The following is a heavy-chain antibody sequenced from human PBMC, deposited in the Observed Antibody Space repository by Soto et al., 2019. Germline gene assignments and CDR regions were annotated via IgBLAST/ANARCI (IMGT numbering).Heavy chain of an antibody. CDR1: GYTFTSYG. V-gene: IGHV1-18*01. D-gene: IGHD1-1*01. CDR3: ARDRYGDY. Sequence: QVHLVQSGAEVKKPAASVQVACKASGYTFTSYGITCVRQAPGQGLEWMGLISAHIGNTDYAQKLQGRVIVTRDTSTGTAYMEMRSLISDDTAVYYCARDRYGDYWGQGALVTVS. J-gene: IGHJ4*02. CDR2: ISAHIGNT.